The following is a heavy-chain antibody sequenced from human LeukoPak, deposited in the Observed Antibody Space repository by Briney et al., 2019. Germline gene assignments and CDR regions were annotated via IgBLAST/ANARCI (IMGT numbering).Heavy chain of an antibody. CDR3: ARGTFSMYSSGWYVGD. CDR1: GFTFSDYE. D-gene: IGHD6-19*01. CDR2: ISSSGSTT. J-gene: IGHJ4*02. Sequence: AGGSLRLSCSASGFTFSDYEMNWVRQAPGKGLDWVSLISSSGSTTDYADSVKGRFTISRDNGKNSLYLQMNSLRAEDTAIYYCARGTFSMYSSGWYVGDWGQGTLVTVSS. V-gene: IGHV3-48*03.